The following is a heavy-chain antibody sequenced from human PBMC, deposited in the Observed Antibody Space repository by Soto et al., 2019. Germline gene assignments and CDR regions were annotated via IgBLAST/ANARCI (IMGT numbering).Heavy chain of an antibody. Sequence: PSETLSLTCTVSGGSISSYYWSWIRQPPGKGLEWIGYIYYSGSTNYNPSLKSRVTISVDTSKNQFSLKLSSVTAADTAVYYCARVSPAGPYFDYWGQGTLVTVSS. CDR3: ARVSPAGPYFDY. D-gene: IGHD6-19*01. J-gene: IGHJ4*02. CDR1: GGSISSYY. CDR2: IYYSGST. V-gene: IGHV4-59*01.